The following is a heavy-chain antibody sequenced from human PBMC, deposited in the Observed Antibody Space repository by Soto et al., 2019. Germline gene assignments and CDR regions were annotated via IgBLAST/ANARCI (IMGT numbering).Heavy chain of an antibody. D-gene: IGHD6-13*01. J-gene: IGHJ5*02. Sequence: SETLSLTCAVYGGSFSGYYWSWIRQPPGKGLEWVGEINHSGSTNYNPSLKSRVTISVDTSKNQFSLKLSSVTAADTAVYYCARGSSSWYSNPWFDPWGQGTLVTGSS. CDR1: GGSFSGYY. V-gene: IGHV4-34*01. CDR3: ARGSSSWYSNPWFDP. CDR2: INHSGST.